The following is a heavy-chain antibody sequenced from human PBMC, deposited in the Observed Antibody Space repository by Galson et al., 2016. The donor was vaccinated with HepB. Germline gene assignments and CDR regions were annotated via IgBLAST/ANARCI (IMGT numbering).Heavy chain of an antibody. Sequence: SLRLSCAAFGFTFSRYAMHWVRQAPGKGLEWVAIISYDGSNIKNADSVKGRFTISRDNSKNTLYVQMNSLSSEDTAVYYCARDPQGLVGVVISTFYGWDVGGQGTTVTGSS. J-gene: IGHJ6*02. D-gene: IGHD3-3*01. CDR2: ISYDGSNI. CDR1: GFTFSRYA. V-gene: IGHV3-30-3*01. CDR3: ARDPQGLVGVVISTFYGWDV.